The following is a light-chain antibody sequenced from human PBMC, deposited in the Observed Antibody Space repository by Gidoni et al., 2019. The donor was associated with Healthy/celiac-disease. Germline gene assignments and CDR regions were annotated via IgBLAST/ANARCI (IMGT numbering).Light chain of an antibody. CDR2: DAS. Sequence: EIVLTQSPATLSLCPGERATLSCRASQSVSSYLAWYQQKPGQAPRPLIYDASNRATGIPARFSGSGSGTDFTLTISSLEPEDFAVYYCQQRSNWITFGQGTRLEIK. J-gene: IGKJ5*01. CDR1: QSVSSY. V-gene: IGKV3-11*01. CDR3: QQRSNWIT.